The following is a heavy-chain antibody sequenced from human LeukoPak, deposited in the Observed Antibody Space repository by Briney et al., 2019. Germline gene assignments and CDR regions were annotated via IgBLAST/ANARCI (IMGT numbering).Heavy chain of an antibody. V-gene: IGHV1-24*01. CDR1: GYTLTELS. Sequence: ASVKVSCKVSGYTLTELSMHWVRQAPGKGLEWMGGFDPEDGETIYAQKFQGRVTMTEDTSTDTVYMELSSLRSEDTAVYYCATAKRSFGELLYFGYWGQGTLVTVSS. CDR3: ATAKRSFGELLYFGY. CDR2: FDPEDGET. J-gene: IGHJ4*02. D-gene: IGHD3-10*01.